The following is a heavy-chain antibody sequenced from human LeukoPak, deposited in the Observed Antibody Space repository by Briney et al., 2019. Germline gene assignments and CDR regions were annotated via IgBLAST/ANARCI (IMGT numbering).Heavy chain of an antibody. CDR1: GGSISSSSYY. D-gene: IGHD3-3*01. V-gene: IGHV4-39*07. Sequence: SETLSLTCTVSGGSISSSSYYWGWIRQPPGKGLEWIGSIYYSGSTYYNPSLKSRVTISVDTSKKQFSLKLSSVTAADTAVYYCARKGYDFWSGYPAGGNWFDPWGQGTLVTVSS. J-gene: IGHJ5*02. CDR2: IYYSGST. CDR3: ARKGYDFWSGYPAGGNWFDP.